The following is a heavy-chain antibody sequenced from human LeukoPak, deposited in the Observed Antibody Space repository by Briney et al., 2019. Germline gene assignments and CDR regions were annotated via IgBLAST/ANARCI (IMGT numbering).Heavy chain of an antibody. Sequence: GGSLRLSCAASGFTLSNYGMHWVRQAPGKGLEWVAVISYDGSNKYYADSVKGRFTISRDNSKNTLYLQMNSLRAEDTAVYYCAKGSRWYSSASFDYWGQGTLVTVSS. V-gene: IGHV3-30*18. D-gene: IGHD6-25*01. CDR3: AKGSRWYSSASFDY. CDR1: GFTLSNYG. J-gene: IGHJ4*02. CDR2: ISYDGSNK.